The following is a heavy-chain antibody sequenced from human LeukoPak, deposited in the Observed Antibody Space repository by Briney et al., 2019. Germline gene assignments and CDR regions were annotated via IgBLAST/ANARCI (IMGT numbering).Heavy chain of an antibody. D-gene: IGHD2-2*01. Sequence: GGSLRLSCAASGFTFSSYAMSWVRQAPGKGLEWVSAISGSGGSTYYADSVKGRFTISRDNSKNTLYLQMNSLRAEDTAVYYCATRYCSSTSCRKYYYYYGMDVWGQGTTVTVSS. J-gene: IGHJ6*02. CDR1: GFTFSSYA. CDR2: ISGSGGST. V-gene: IGHV3-23*01. CDR3: ATRYCSSTSCRKYYYYYGMDV.